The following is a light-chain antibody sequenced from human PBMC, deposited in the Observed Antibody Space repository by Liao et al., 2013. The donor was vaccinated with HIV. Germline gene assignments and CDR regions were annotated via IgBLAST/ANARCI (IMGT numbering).Light chain of an antibody. Sequence: SYELSQPPSVSVAPGRTARITCGGNKIGGKSVNWYQQKPGQAPVLVIYYDTDWPSGIPERFSGSNSGNTATLTISRVEAGDEADYYCQVWDSNSDHPYVFGTGTKVTVL. CDR1: KIGGKS. CDR2: YDT. CDR3: QVWDSNSDHPYV. J-gene: IGLJ1*01. V-gene: IGLV3-21*01.